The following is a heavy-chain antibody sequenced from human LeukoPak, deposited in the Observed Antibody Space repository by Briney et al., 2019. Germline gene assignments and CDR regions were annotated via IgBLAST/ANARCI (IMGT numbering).Heavy chain of an antibody. CDR1: GFTFGDYA. CDR2: IRSKAYGGTT. Sequence: PGGSLRLSCTASGFTFGDYAMSWVRQAPGKGLEWVGFIRSKAYGGTTEYAASVKGRFTISRDDSKSIAYLQMNSLKTGDTAVYYCTRDLGGVVVVPAATQEDYWGQGTLVTVSS. D-gene: IGHD2-2*01. V-gene: IGHV3-49*04. J-gene: IGHJ4*02. CDR3: TRDLGGVVVVPAATQEDY.